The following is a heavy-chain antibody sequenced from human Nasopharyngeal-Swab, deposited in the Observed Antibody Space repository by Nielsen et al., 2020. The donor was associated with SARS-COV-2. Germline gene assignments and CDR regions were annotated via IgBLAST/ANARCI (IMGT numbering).Heavy chain of an antibody. CDR2: IRWNSRTI. J-gene: IGHJ4*02. V-gene: IGHV3-9*01. Sequence: GGSLRLSCVASGFTFSNYWMHWVRQAPGKGLEWVSGIRWNSRTIGYADAVKGRFTISRDNAKNTLYLQITSLRPEDTAFYYCAKERGDGTSWYYFDYWGQGTLVSVSS. D-gene: IGHD5-24*01. CDR3: AKERGDGTSWYYFDY. CDR1: GFTFSNYW.